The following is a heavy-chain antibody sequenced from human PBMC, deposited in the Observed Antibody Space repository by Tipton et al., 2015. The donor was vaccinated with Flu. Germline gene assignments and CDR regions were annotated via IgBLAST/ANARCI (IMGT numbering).Heavy chain of an antibody. V-gene: IGHV3-53*01. Sequence: GSLRLSCAASGFTVSSNYMSWVRQAPGKGLEWVSVIYSGGSTYYADSVKGRFTISRDNSKNTLYLQINSLRAEDTAVYYCARRDYSNYVSEPRNWFDPWGQGALVTVSS. D-gene: IGHD4-11*01. J-gene: IGHJ5*02. CDR1: GFTVSSNY. CDR3: ARRDYSNYVSEPRNWFDP. CDR2: IYSGGST.